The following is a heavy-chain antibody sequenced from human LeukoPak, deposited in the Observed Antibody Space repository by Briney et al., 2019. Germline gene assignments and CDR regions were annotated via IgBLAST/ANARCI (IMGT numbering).Heavy chain of an antibody. V-gene: IGHV1-69*13. J-gene: IGHJ4*02. CDR1: GGTFSSYA. CDR3: ARAPRRDGYNSH. CDR2: IIPIFGTA. Sequence: ASVKVSCKASGGTFSSYAISWVRQAPGQGLEWMGEIIPIFGTANYAQKFQGRVTITADESTSTAYMELSSLRSEDTAVYYCARAPRRDGYNSHWGQGTLVTVSS. D-gene: IGHD5-24*01.